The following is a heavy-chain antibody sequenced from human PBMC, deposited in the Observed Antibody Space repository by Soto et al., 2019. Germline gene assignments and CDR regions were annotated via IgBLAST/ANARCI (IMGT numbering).Heavy chain of an antibody. J-gene: IGHJ4*02. Sequence: AWETLSLTCTVSGDSISSGDYYWSWIRQPPGKGLECIGYIYYSGSTYSNPSLKSRVTMSVDTSKNQFSLKLSSVTAADTAVYYCARGYYDSSGSRYFDYWGQGTLVTVSS. V-gene: IGHV4-30-4*01. CDR3: ARGYYDSSGSRYFDY. CDR2: IYYSGST. CDR1: GDSISSGDYY. D-gene: IGHD3-22*01.